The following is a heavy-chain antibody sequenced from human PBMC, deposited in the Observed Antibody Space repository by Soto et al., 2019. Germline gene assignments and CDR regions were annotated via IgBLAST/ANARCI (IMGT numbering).Heavy chain of an antibody. V-gene: IGHV3-23*01. J-gene: IGHJ4*02. Sequence: EVQLLESGGGLEQPGGSLRLSCAASGFTFSSYAMSWVRQAPGKGLEWVSAISGSGGSANYADSVKGRFTISRDNSKNTLHLQMNGLRAEDTAVYYCARDRDGSGSRVYFDYWGQGTLVTVSS. CDR1: GFTFSSYA. D-gene: IGHD3-22*01. CDR3: ARDRDGSGSRVYFDY. CDR2: ISGSGGSA.